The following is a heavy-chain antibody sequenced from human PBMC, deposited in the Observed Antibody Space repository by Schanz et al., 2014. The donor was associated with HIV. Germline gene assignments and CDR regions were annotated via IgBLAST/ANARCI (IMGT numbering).Heavy chain of an antibody. J-gene: IGHJ4*02. Sequence: EVELLESGGGFLKPGRTLRLSCAASGFTFTSYTMTWVRQSPGRGLEWVSSISDRDGASTYYADSVKGRFTISRDNSKNTLFLQMNSLRVEDTAIYFCAKGSADWQPEYWGQGTLVTVSS. CDR3: AKGSADWQPEY. V-gene: IGHV3-23*01. CDR1: GFTFTSYT. D-gene: IGHD3-9*01. CDR2: ISDRDGAST.